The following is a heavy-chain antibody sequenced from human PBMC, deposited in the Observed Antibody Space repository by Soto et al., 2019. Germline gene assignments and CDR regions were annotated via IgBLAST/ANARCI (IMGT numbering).Heavy chain of an antibody. Sequence: QVQLVQSGAEVKKPGSSVKVSCKASGGTFSSYTISWVRQAPGQGLEWMGRIIPILGIANYAQKFQGRVTITADKSTSTAYMELSSLRSEDTAVYYCARDCSSTSCSTPKDWFYPWGQGTLVTVSS. CDR3: ARDCSSTSCSTPKDWFYP. V-gene: IGHV1-69*08. CDR1: GGTFSSYT. J-gene: IGHJ5*02. D-gene: IGHD2-2*02. CDR2: IIPILGIA.